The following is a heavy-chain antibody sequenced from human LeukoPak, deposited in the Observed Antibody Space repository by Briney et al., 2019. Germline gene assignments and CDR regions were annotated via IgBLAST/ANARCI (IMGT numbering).Heavy chain of an antibody. V-gene: IGHV4-31*03. CDR2: IYSSGST. CDR1: GGSITSGGYY. Sequence: SETLSLTCTVSGGSITSGGYYWSWIRQLPGKGLEWIGYIYSSGSTFYNPSLQSRVSISVDTSRNQFSLKLSSVTAADTAIYYCASTDGGYYHYYYYYMDVWGNGTTVTVS. CDR3: ASTDGGYYHYYYYYMDV. J-gene: IGHJ6*03. D-gene: IGHD4-17*01.